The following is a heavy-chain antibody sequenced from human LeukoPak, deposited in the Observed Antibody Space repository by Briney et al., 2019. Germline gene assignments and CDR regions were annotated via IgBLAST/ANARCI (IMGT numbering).Heavy chain of an antibody. CDR3: VKERGPFDAFDV. CDR1: GFTFSTYG. V-gene: IGHV3-33*06. Sequence: GGSLRLSCAATGFTFSTYGMHWVRRAPGKGLEWVAVIWSDGNNKFYADSVKGRFTFSRDNSRNTLSLQMNSLGADDTAVYYCVKERGPFDAFDVWGQGTMVTVSS. J-gene: IGHJ3*01. CDR2: IWSDGNNK.